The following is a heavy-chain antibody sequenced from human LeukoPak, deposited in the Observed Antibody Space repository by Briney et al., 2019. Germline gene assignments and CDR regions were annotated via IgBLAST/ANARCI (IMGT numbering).Heavy chain of an antibody. J-gene: IGHJ6*03. CDR2: LLPIFGTA. V-gene: IGHV1-69*01. D-gene: IGHD3-3*01. CDR3: ARMGDFWSGYSDYYYYMDV. Sequence: SVKVFCKACGDTFSSYAIRWVRQAPGQGLVWMGGLLPIFGTANYEQKFQGRVTITPDESTSTAYMELSSLRSEDTAVYYCARMGDFWSGYSDYYYYMDVWGKGTTVSVSS. CDR1: GDTFSSYA.